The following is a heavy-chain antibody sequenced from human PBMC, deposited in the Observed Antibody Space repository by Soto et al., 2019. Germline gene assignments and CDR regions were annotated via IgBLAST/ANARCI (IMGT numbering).Heavy chain of an antibody. V-gene: IGHV4-59*01. D-gene: IGHD6-6*01. J-gene: IGHJ4*02. CDR1: GGSISSYY. Sequence: PSETLSLTCTVSGGSISSYYWSWIRQPPGKGLEWIGYIYYSGSTNYNPSLKSRVTISADTSKNQFSLKLSSVTAADTAVYYCARAEYSSLPFDYWGQGTLVTVS. CDR2: IYYSGST. CDR3: ARAEYSSLPFDY.